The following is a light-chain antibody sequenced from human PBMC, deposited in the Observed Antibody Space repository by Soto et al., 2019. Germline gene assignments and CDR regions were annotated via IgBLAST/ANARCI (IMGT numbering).Light chain of an antibody. CDR2: DAS. CDR1: QDVTNS. Sequence: EILMTHSPATLSLSPGEGVTLSCRAAQDVTNSVAWYQQKSGQAPRLLIYDASARASGVSARFSGSGSGTEFTLTISGLEAEDFAVYFCQQYIRTPLSFGQGTLLEI. J-gene: IGKJ5*01. V-gene: IGKV3-15*01. CDR3: QQYIRTPLS.